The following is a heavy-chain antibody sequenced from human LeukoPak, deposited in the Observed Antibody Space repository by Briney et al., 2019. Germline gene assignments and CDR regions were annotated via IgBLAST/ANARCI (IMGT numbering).Heavy chain of an antibody. CDR1: GGSISSSSYY. D-gene: IGHD2/OR15-2a*01. V-gene: IGHV4-61*05. CDR2: VYFTGDT. Sequence: SETLSLTCTVSGGSISSSSYYWGWIRQPPGKGLEWIGYVYFTGDTNSNPSLKNRVTISMDTSKNQVSLKVTSVTAADTAVYYCARHPFSSPFDYWGQGTLVAVSS. CDR3: ARHPFSSPFDY. J-gene: IGHJ4*02.